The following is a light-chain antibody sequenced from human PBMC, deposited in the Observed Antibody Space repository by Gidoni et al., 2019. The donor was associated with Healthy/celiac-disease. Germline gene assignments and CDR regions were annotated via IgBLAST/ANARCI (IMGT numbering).Light chain of an antibody. CDR2: DAS. J-gene: IGKJ2*04. V-gene: IGKV3-11*01. Sequence: ELVLTQSPATLSLSPGERATLSCRASQSVSSYLAWYQQKPGQAPRLLIYDASNRATGIPARFSGSGSGTDFSLTISSLEPEDLAVYYCQQRSNWPMCSFGQXTKLEIK. CDR1: QSVSSY. CDR3: QQRSNWPMCS.